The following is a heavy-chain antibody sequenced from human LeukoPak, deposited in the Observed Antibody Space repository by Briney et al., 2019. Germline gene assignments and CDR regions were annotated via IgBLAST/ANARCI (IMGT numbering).Heavy chain of an antibody. V-gene: IGHV3-7*01. J-gene: IGHJ4*02. Sequence: GGSLRLSCAASGFVFRNYFMSWVRQAPGKGLEWVASIKNDGSERYYVDSVRGRYTISGDNTKNSLFLQMSSLRAEDTAVYYCATDRGWRTSGYYLYYFEYWGQGTLVTFSS. CDR1: GFVFRNYF. D-gene: IGHD3-3*01. CDR3: ATDRGWRTSGYYLYYFEY. CDR2: IKNDGSER.